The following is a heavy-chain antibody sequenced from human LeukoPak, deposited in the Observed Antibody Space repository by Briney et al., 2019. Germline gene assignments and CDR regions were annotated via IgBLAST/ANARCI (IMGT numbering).Heavy chain of an antibody. Sequence: ASVKVSCKASGYTFTSYDINWVRQATGQGLEWMGWMNLNSGNTGHAQKFQGRVTMTRNTSISTAYMELSSLRSEDTAVYYCARGLKGSSSFDPWGQGTLVTVSS. CDR1: GYTFTSYD. J-gene: IGHJ5*02. CDR3: ARGLKGSSSFDP. V-gene: IGHV1-8*01. CDR2: MNLNSGNT. D-gene: IGHD6-13*01.